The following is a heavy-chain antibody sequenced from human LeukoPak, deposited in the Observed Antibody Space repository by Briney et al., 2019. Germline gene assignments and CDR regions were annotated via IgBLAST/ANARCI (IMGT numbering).Heavy chain of an antibody. V-gene: IGHV1-58*02. Sequence: ASVNVSCTASGFTFTSSAMQWVRQARGQGLEWIGWIVVGSGNTNYAQKFQERVIITRDMSTSTAYMELSSLRSEDTAVYYCAAASGYYDSSGYILDYWGQGTLVTVSS. J-gene: IGHJ4*02. CDR2: IVVGSGNT. CDR1: GFTFTSSA. D-gene: IGHD3-22*01. CDR3: AAASGYYDSSGYILDY.